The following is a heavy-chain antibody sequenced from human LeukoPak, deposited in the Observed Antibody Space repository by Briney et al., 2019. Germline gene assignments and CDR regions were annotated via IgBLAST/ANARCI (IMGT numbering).Heavy chain of an antibody. J-gene: IGHJ4*02. CDR3: ARGDYSNYGLSFDY. CDR1: GYTFTGYY. D-gene: IGHD4-11*01. CDR2: INPNSGGT. V-gene: IGHV1-2*02. Sequence: ASVKVSCKASGYTFTGYYMHWVRQAPGQGLEWMGWINPNSGGTNYAQKFQDRVTMTRDTSISTAYMELSRLRSDDTAVYYCARGDYSNYGLSFDYWGQGTLVTVSS.